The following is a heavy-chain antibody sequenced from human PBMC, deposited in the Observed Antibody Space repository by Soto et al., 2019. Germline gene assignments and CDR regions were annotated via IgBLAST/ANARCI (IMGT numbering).Heavy chain of an antibody. V-gene: IGHV3-33*01. CDR1: GFTFSNFA. CDR3: VRGRTGLQDYFDY. Sequence: PGGSLRLSCSASGFTFSNFAMHWVRQAPGKGLEWVAVIWYDGSDKYYADSVKGRFTISRDNSKNTLYLQVNSLRAEDTAVYYCVRGRTGLQDYFDYWGQGTQVTVPQ. J-gene: IGHJ4*02. CDR2: IWYDGSDK. D-gene: IGHD1-1*01.